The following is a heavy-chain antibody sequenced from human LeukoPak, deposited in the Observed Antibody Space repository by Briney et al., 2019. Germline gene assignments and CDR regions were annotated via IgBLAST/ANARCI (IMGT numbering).Heavy chain of an antibody. CDR1: GGSFSGYY. CDR2: INHSGST. D-gene: IGHD3-10*01. J-gene: IGHJ4*02. Sequence: SETLSLTCAVYGGSFSGYYWSWIRQPPGKGLEWIGEINHSGSTNYNPSLKSRVTISVDTSRNQFSLKLSSVTAADTAVYYCARDYGSGSYYLDWGQGTLVTVSS. V-gene: IGHV4-34*01. CDR3: ARDYGSGSYYLD.